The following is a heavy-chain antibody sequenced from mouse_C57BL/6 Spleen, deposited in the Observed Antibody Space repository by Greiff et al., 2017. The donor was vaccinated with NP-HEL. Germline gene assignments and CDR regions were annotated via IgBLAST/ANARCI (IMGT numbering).Heavy chain of an antibody. CDR2: IYYSGTI. Sequence: ESGPGLVKPSQTVFLTCTVTGISITTGNYRWSWIRQFPGNKLEWIGYIYYSGTITYNPSLTSRTTITRDTPKNQFFLEMNPLTAEDTATYYCAREDSNYDYAMDYWGQGTSVTVSS. CDR3: AREDSNYDYAMDY. D-gene: IGHD2-5*01. CDR1: GISITTGNYR. V-gene: IGHV3-5*01. J-gene: IGHJ4*01.